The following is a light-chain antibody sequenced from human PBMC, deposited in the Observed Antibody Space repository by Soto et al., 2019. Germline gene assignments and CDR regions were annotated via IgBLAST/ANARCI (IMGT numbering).Light chain of an antibody. CDR1: TSNIGNNY. V-gene: IGLV1-51*01. Sequence: QSVLTQPPSVSAPPGQKVTISCSGSTSNIGNNYVSWYQHLPGAAPKLLIYDYNRRPSGIPDRFSGSRSGTLATLGITGLQTGDEADYYCATGDSSLRAYVFGAGTKLTVL. J-gene: IGLJ1*01. CDR2: DYN. CDR3: ATGDSSLRAYV.